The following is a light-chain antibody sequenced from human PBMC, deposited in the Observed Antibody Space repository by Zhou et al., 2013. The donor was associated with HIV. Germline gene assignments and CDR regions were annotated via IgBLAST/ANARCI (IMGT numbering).Light chain of an antibody. V-gene: IGKV1-16*02. CDR1: QSINTY. Sequence: DIQMTQSPSSLSASVGDRVTITCRASQSINTYLNWYQQKPGKAPTSLIYAASVLHTGVPSKFSGSASGTNFTLTIDSLQPEDFATYYCQQYNAYPPTFGQGTRLEIK. CDR2: AAS. CDR3: QQYNAYPPT. J-gene: IGKJ5*01.